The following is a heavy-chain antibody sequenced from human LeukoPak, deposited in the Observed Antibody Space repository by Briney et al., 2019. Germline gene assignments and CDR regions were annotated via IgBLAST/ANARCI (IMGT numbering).Heavy chain of an antibody. V-gene: IGHV3-30-3*01. CDR2: ISYDGSNK. D-gene: IGHD1-20*01. J-gene: IGHJ4*02. CDR1: GFTFSSYA. Sequence: PGRSLRLSCAASGFTFSSYAMHWVRQAPGKGLEWVAVISYDGSNKYYADSVKGRFTISRDNAKNSLYLQMNSLRAEDTAVYYCARDMGVTGSIPDYWGQGTLVTVSS. CDR3: ARDMGVTGSIPDY.